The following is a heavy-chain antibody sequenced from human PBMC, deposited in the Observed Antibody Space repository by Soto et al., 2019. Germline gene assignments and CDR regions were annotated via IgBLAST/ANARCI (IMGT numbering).Heavy chain of an antibody. Sequence: QVQLVESGGGVVQPGTSLRLSCAASGFTFSYYAMHWVRQAPGKGLEWVAVISYDGGEKYYAESVKGRFTISRDNSXNTLSLQMNSLRGDDTAVYYCAKALGELSPESYDYWGQGTLITVSS. J-gene: IGHJ4*02. CDR1: GFTFSYYA. CDR3: AKALGELSPESYDY. CDR2: ISYDGGEK. D-gene: IGHD3-16*02. V-gene: IGHV3-30*18.